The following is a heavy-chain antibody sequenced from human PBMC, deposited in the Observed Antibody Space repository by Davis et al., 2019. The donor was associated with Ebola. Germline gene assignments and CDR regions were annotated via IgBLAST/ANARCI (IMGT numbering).Heavy chain of an antibody. J-gene: IGHJ6*02. Sequence: ASVKVSCKASGYTFTGHYMHWVRQAPGQGLEWMGWINPNSGGTNYAQKFQGRVTMTRDTSISTAYMELSRLRSDDTAVYYCARDMVQGVIIQDYYYYGMDVWGQGTTVTVSS. CDR1: GYTFTGHY. V-gene: IGHV1-2*02. CDR2: INPNSGGT. CDR3: ARDMVQGVIIQDYYYYGMDV. D-gene: IGHD3-10*01.